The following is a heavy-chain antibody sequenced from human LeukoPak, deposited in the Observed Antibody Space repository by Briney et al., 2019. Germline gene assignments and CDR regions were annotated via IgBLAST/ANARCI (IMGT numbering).Heavy chain of an antibody. J-gene: IGHJ4*02. CDR2: IWYDGSNK. Sequence: GGSLRLSCAASGFTFSSYGMHWVRQAPGKGLEWVAVIWYDGSNKYYADSVKGRFTISRDNSKNTLYLQMNSLRAEDTAVYYCARDEAANDYGGNSGAEESWYYFDYWGQGTLVTVSS. CDR1: GFTFSSYG. V-gene: IGHV3-33*08. CDR3: ARDEAANDYGGNSGAEESWYYFDY. D-gene: IGHD4-23*01.